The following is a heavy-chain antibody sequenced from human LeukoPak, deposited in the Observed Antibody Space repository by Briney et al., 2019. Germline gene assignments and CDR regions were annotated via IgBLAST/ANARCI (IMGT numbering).Heavy chain of an antibody. Sequence: SETLSLTCTVSGGSITNYYWSWIRQPAGKGLEWIGRIYTSGSTNYNPSLKSRVTMSVDTSKNQFSLKLSSVTAADTAVYYCARGSGREGFDYWGQETLVTVSS. CDR3: ARGSGREGFDY. V-gene: IGHV4-4*07. J-gene: IGHJ4*02. CDR2: IYTSGST. CDR1: GGSITNYY. D-gene: IGHD1-14*01.